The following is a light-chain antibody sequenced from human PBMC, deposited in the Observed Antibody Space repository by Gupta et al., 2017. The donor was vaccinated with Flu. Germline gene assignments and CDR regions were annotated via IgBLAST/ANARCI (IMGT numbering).Light chain of an antibody. J-gene: IGKJ2*01. CDR3: QQRRCLPMYT. Sequence: EIVLTQSTATLSLSPGARTILSCRASQRVNIYLACYQQKPGQPPRILMFDASKRAAGMPDRCSGSGAGTDYTLTISSVEPEDFAVNYCQQRRCLPMYTFGQGTKLE. V-gene: IGKV3-11*01. CDR2: DAS. CDR1: QRVNIY.